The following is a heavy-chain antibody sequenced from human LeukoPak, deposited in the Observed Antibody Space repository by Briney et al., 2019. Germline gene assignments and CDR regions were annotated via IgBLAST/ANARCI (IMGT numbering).Heavy chain of an antibody. V-gene: IGHV4-59*01. Sequence: PSETLSLTCTVSGGSISSYYWSWIRQPPGKGLEWIGCIYYSASTNYNPSLKSRVTISGDTSKNQFSLKLTSLTAADTAVYYCARGVPAYNSVSNPFDYWGQGTLVTASS. CDR1: GGSISSYY. D-gene: IGHD1-1*01. CDR3: ARGVPAYNSVSNPFDY. J-gene: IGHJ4*02. CDR2: IYYSAST.